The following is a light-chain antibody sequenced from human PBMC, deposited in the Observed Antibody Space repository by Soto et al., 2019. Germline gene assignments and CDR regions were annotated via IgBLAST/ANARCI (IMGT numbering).Light chain of an antibody. J-gene: IGLJ1*01. V-gene: IGLV1-40*01. CDR1: DSNVGAGFD. Sequence: QSVLTQPPSVSGAPGQTITISCTGSDSNVGAGFDVHWYQQLPGTAPKLLIYGNIVRPSGVPDRFSGSKSGTSASLAITGLRAEDEADYYCQSYDSSLSGVFGSGTKLTVL. CDR2: GNI. CDR3: QSYDSSLSGV.